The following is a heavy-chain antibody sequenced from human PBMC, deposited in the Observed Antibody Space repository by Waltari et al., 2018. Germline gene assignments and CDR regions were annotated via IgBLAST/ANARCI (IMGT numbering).Heavy chain of an antibody. CDR1: GFTFSSYS. D-gene: IGHD3-3*01. J-gene: IGHJ4*02. Sequence: EVQLVESGGGLVKPGGSLRLSCAASGFTFSSYSMNWVRQAPGKGLEWVSSISSSSSYIYYADSVKGRLTISRDNAKNALDLQMNRLRGEDTAVYYCARRKELEGLPGGPRGGQGTLVIVSS. CDR3: ARRKELEGLPGGPR. CDR2: ISSSSSYI. V-gene: IGHV3-21*01.